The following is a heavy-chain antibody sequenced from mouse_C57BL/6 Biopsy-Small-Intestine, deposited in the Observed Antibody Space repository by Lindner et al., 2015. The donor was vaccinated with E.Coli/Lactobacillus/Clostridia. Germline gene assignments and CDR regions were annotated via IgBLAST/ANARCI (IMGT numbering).Heavy chain of an antibody. J-gene: IGHJ2*01. CDR1: GYTLTELS. Sequence: SVKVSCKVSGYTLTELSMHWVRQAPGKGLEWMGGFHPEDDETIYAQKFQGRVTMAEDISTDTAYMELSGLRSEDTAVYYCATLRGYSYGYFDDWGQGTLVTVSS. D-gene: IGHD1-1*02. CDR2: FHPEDDET. V-gene: IGHV1-18*01. CDR3: ATLRGYSYGYFDD.